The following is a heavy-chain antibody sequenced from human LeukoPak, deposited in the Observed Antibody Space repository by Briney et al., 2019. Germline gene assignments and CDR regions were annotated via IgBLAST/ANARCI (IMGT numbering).Heavy chain of an antibody. Sequence: HPGGSLRLSCAASGFTFSSYGMHWVRQAPGKGLEWVAVIWYDGSNKYYADSVKGRFTISRDNSKNTLYLQMSSLRAEDTAVYYCARVGYSSSWSGDYYYGMDVWGQGTTVTVSS. J-gene: IGHJ6*02. V-gene: IGHV3-33*01. CDR3: ARVGYSSSWSGDYYYGMDV. CDR2: IWYDGSNK. CDR1: GFTFSSYG. D-gene: IGHD6-13*01.